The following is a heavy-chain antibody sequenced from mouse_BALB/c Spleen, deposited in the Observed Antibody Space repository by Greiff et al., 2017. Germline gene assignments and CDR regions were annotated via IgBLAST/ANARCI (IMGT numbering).Heavy chain of an antibody. CDR1: GFSLTSYD. D-gene: IGHD2-1*01. V-gene: IGHV2-9-2*01. CDR3: VRDEGYGNTFAY. J-gene: IGHJ3*01. Sequence: VQLVESGPGLVAPSQSLSITCTVSGFSLTSYDISWIRQPPGKGLEWLGVIWTGGGTNYNSAFMSRLSISKDNSKSQVFLKMNSLQTDDTAIYYCVRDEGYGNTFAYWGQGTLVTVSA. CDR2: IWTGGGT.